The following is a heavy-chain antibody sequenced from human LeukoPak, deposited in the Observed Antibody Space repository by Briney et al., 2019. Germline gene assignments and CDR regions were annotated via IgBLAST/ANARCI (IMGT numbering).Heavy chain of an antibody. J-gene: IGHJ3*02. D-gene: IGHD5-12*01. Sequence: PSETLSLTCIVSGDSISSGDYHWSWIRQHPGKGLEWIGYINYSGNTYYNAFLRSRVTISVDTSKNQFSLKLTSVTAADTAVYYCARDRDSGPQHAFGIWGQGTMVTVSS. CDR3: ARDRDSGPQHAFGI. CDR1: GDSISSGDYH. V-gene: IGHV4-31*03. CDR2: INYSGNT.